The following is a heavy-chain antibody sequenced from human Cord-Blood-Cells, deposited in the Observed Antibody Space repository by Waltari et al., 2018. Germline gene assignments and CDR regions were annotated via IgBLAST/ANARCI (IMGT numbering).Heavy chain of an antibody. CDR1: GFTFSSYG. CDR3: AKAGKRGDAFDI. Sequence: QVQLVESGGGVVQPGRSLRLSCAASGFTFSSYGMHGVRQAPGKGLEWVAVISYDGSNKYYADSVKGRFTISRDNSKNTLYLQMNSLRAEDTAVYYCAKAGKRGDAFDIWGQGTMVTVSS. CDR2: ISYDGSNK. V-gene: IGHV3-30*18. D-gene: IGHD3-10*01. J-gene: IGHJ3*02.